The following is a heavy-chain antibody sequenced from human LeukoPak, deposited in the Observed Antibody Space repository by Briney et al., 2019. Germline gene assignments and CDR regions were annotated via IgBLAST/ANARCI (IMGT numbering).Heavy chain of an antibody. J-gene: IGHJ6*02. CDR3: ARGRTLSFYYYYGMDV. CDR2: INHSGST. V-gene: IGHV4-34*01. Sequence: SETLSLTCAVYGGSFSGYYWSWIRQPPGKGLEWIGEINHSGSTNYNPSLKSRVTISVDTSKNQFSLKLSSVTAADTAVYYCARGRTLSFYYYYGMDVWGQGTTVTVS. D-gene: IGHD1-14*01. CDR1: GGSFSGYY.